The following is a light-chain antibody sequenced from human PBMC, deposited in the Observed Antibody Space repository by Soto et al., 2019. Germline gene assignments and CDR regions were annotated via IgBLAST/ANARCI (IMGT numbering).Light chain of an antibody. CDR3: HHYNTYST. CDR1: QSISSY. Sequence: DIQMTQSPSSPSASVGDRVTITCRASQSISSYLNWYQQKPGKAPKLLIYAASSLESGVPSRFSGSGSGTEFTLTISSLQPNDFATYYCHHYNTYSTFGQGTKVDIK. V-gene: IGKV1-5*03. CDR2: AAS. J-gene: IGKJ1*01.